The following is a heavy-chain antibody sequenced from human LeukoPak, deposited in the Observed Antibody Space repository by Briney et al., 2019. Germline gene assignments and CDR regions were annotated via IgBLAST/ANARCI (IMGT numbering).Heavy chain of an antibody. Sequence: SETLTLTCTVSGVSIGRSDDFWGWIRQPPGKGLEWIGNVHYIGTTYYNPSLKSRVTISVDTSKNQVSLKLSSVTAADTAVYYCARQFASGSYNYWGQGTPVTVSS. CDR1: GVSIGRSDDF. J-gene: IGHJ4*02. CDR3: ARQFASGSYNY. V-gene: IGHV4-39*01. D-gene: IGHD3-10*01. CDR2: VHYIGTT.